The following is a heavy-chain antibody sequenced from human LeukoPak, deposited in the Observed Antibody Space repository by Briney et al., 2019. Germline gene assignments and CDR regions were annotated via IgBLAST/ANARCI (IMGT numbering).Heavy chain of an antibody. V-gene: IGHV5-51*01. CDR1: GYSSSNYW. CDR3: ARRSSSEF. J-gene: IGHJ4*02. D-gene: IGHD6-6*01. Sequence: GESLKISCKGSGYSSSNYWIGWIRQMPAKGLEWMAIINPGNSDTKYNPAFQGQVTISADKSISTAYLQWSSLKASDSAMYYCARRSSSEFWGQGTGVTVSS. CDR2: INPGNSDT.